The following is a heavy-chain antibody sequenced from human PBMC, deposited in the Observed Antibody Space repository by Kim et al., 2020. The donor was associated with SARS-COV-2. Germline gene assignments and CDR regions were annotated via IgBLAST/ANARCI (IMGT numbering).Heavy chain of an antibody. CDR1: GFTFSSYG. V-gene: IGHV3-30*18. CDR3: AKDWGLNLGGSYPLDY. D-gene: IGHD1-26*01. J-gene: IGHJ4*02. Sequence: GGSLRLSCAASGFTFSSYGMHWVRQAPGKGLEWVAVISYEGSNKYYADSVKGRFTISRDNSKNTLYLQMNSLRAEDTAVYYCAKDWGLNLGGSYPLDYWGQGTLVTVSS. CDR2: ISYEGSNK.